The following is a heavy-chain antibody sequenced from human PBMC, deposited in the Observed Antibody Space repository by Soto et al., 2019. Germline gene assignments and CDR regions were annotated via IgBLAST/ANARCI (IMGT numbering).Heavy chain of an antibody. CDR2: IKSKTDGGTT. V-gene: IGHV3-15*01. D-gene: IGHD2-15*01. CDR3: TTDPDQNIVVVVAATNWFDP. CDR1: GFTFSNAW. Sequence: GGSLRLSCAASGFTFSNAWMSWVRQAPGKGLEWVGRIKSKTDGGTTDYAAPVKGRFTISRDDSKNTLYLQMNSLKTEDTAVYYCTTDPDQNIVVVVAATNWFDPWGQGTLVTVSS. J-gene: IGHJ5*02.